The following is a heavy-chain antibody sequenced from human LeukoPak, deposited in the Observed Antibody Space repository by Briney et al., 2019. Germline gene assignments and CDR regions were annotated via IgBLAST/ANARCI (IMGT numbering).Heavy chain of an antibody. CDR2: IRYDGSNK. Sequence: GGSLRLSCAASGFTFSNYGMHWVRQAPGKGLEWVAFIRYDGSNKYYADSVKGRFTISRDNSKNTLYLQLNSLRPEDTAVYYCAKEYSGSYHAPFDYWGQGALVTVSS. CDR1: GFTFSNYG. V-gene: IGHV3-30*02. J-gene: IGHJ4*02. CDR3: AKEYSGSYHAPFDY. D-gene: IGHD1-26*01.